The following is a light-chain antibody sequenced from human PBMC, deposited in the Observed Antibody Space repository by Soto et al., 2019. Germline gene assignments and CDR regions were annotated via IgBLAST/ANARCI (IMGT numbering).Light chain of an antibody. CDR2: DAS. Sequence: DIQMTQSPSTLSASLGDRVTITCRASQSISSWLAWYQQKPGKAPKLLIYDASSLESGVPSRFSGSGSGTEFTLTISSLQPDDFATYYCQQYNSYSALTFGGGTKVDI. J-gene: IGKJ4*01. CDR3: QQYNSYSALT. CDR1: QSISSW. V-gene: IGKV1-5*01.